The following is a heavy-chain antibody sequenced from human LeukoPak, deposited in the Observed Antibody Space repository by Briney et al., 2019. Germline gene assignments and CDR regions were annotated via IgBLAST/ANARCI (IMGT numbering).Heavy chain of an antibody. CDR3: ARRFTLIGGQVHDAFDI. CDR2: IYPGDSHT. CDR1: GYSFTNYW. D-gene: IGHD3-10*01. J-gene: IGHJ3*02. Sequence: GESLKISFKGSGYSFTNYWVGWVRLMPGKGLEWMGIIYPGDSHTRYSPSFQGQVSISADKSLSTAYLQWGSLKASDTAMYYCARRFTLIGGQVHDAFDIWGQGTMVTVSS. V-gene: IGHV5-51*01.